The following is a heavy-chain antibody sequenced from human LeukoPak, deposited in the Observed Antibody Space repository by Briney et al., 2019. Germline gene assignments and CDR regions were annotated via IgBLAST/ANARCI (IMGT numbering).Heavy chain of an antibody. J-gene: IGHJ4*02. Sequence: GGSLRLSCAASGFTVSSNYMSWVRQAPGKGLEWVSVIYSGGSTYYADSVKGRFTISRDNSKSTLYLQMNSLRAEDTAVYYGGRGIIQLPGSLNYGGRETLSPSPQ. CDR2: IYSGGST. D-gene: IGHD5-18*01. V-gene: IGHV3-53*01. CDR3: GRGIIQLPGSLNY. CDR1: GFTVSSNY.